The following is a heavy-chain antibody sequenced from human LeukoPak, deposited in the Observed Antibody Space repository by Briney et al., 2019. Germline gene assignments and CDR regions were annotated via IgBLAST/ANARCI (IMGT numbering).Heavy chain of an antibody. CDR1: GFTFSSSA. V-gene: IGHV3-30*07. CDR3: ARDLFGYSGYDCV. CDR2: ISYDGSDK. J-gene: IGHJ4*02. Sequence: PGRSLRLSCAASGFTFSSSAMRWVRQAPGKGLEWVAVISYDGSDKYHADSVKGRFTISRDNSKNTLYLQMNSLRAEDTAVYYCARDLFGYSGYDCVWGQGTLVTVSS. D-gene: IGHD5-12*01.